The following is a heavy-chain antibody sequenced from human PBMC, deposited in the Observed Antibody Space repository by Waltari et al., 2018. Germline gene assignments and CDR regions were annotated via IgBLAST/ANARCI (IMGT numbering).Heavy chain of an antibody. V-gene: IGHV4-38-2*01. CDR2: LYQSGST. D-gene: IGHD2-15*01. J-gene: IGHJ2*01. Sequence: QVQLQESGPGLVKPSETLSLTCAVPGYSISSGYYWGWIRQLPGKGLEWSGGLYQSGSTYYYPSLKSRVTISVDTSKNQFSLKLSSVTAADTAGYYCASRVVVAVLIDWYFDLWGRGTLVTVSS. CDR3: ASRVVVAVLIDWYFDL. CDR1: GYSISSGYY.